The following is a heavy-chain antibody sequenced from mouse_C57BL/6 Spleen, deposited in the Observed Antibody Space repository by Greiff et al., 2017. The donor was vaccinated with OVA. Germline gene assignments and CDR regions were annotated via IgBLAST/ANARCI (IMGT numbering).Heavy chain of an antibody. J-gene: IGHJ3*01. CDR2: ISYDGSN. V-gene: IGHV3-6*01. CDR3: ARDLRTWFAY. CDR1: GYSITSGYY. Sequence: EVQRVESGPGLVKPSQSLSLTCSVTGYSITSGYYWNWIRQFPGNKLEWMGYISYDGSNNYNPSLKNRISITRDTSKNQFFLKLNSVTTEDTATYYCARDLRTWFAYWGQGTLVTVSA.